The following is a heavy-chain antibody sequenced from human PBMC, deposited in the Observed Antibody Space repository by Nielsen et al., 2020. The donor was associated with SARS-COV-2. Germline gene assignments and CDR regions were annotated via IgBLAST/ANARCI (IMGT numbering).Heavy chain of an antibody. CDR2: MNSDGGTI. Sequence: GESLKISCAASGFTFSSYWMHWVRQAPGKGLVWVSRMNSDGGTIDYADFVRGRFTISRDNAKSTLYLQMNSLRAEDTAVYYCAREKARGTGYYYYGMDVWGQGTTVTVSS. V-gene: IGHV3-74*01. J-gene: IGHJ6*02. CDR3: AREKARGTGYYYYGMDV. CDR1: GFTFSSYW. D-gene: IGHD3/OR15-3a*01.